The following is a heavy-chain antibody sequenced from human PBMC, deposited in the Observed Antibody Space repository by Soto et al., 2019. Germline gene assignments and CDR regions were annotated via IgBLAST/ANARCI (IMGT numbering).Heavy chain of an antibody. CDR1: GYTFSSYA. J-gene: IGHJ6*02. V-gene: IGHV3-23*01. CDR2: ISNSGGNT. CDR3: AKDQRGVSAAARMDV. D-gene: IGHD6-13*01. Sequence: EVQLLESGGALVQPGGSLRLSCAASGYTFSSYAMTWVRQAPGKGLEWVSAISNSGGNTFHADSVEGRFTISRDNSKNTLYRLRNSLRAEDTAVYYCAKDQRGVSAAARMDVWGQGTTVTVSS.